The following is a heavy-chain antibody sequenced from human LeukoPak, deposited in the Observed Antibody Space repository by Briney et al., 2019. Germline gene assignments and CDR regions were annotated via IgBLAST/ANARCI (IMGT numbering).Heavy chain of an antibody. D-gene: IGHD3-10*02. CDR1: GFTFSTYT. CDR2: ITASSTST. V-gene: IGHV3-21*01. Sequence: GGSLRLSCAASGFTFSTYTMSWVRQAPGKGLEWVSSITASSTSTYYADSVKGRFTISRDNAKNSLYLQMNSLRAEDTAVYYCAELGITMIGGVWGKGTTVTISS. CDR3: AELGITMIGGV. J-gene: IGHJ6*04.